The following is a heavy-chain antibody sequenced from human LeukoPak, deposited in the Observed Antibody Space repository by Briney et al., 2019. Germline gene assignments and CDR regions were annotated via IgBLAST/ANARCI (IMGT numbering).Heavy chain of an antibody. J-gene: IGHJ6*03. CDR2: IRSSSSYI. V-gene: IGHV3-21*01. D-gene: IGHD3-10*01. CDR3: ARGSVLLWFGELSDYYYYMDV. Sequence: GGSLRLSCAATGVPLSRYCMSWVRQARGGGLGWVSSIRSSSSYIYYADSVKGRFTIARDNAKNSLYLQMNSLRAEDTAVYYCARGSVLLWFGELSDYYYYMDVWGKGTTVTVSS. CDR1: GVPLSRYC.